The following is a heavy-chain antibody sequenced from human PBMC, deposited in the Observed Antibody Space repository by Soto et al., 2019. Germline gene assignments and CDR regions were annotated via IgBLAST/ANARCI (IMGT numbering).Heavy chain of an antibody. J-gene: IGHJ4*02. Sequence: QVQLVQSGAEVKKPGASVKVSCKASGYIFTDNYLHWVRQAPGQGLEWMGWINPNIGGTNYAQKFQGRVTTTMDTSISTVYMELSSLKSDDTAVYYCTRGGGGYFDYWGRGTLVTVSS. CDR1: GYIFTDNY. CDR2: INPNIGGT. V-gene: IGHV1-2*02. CDR3: TRGGGGYFDY. D-gene: IGHD3-10*01.